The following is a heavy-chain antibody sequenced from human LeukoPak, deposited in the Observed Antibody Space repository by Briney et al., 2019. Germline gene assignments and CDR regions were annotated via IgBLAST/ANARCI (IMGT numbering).Heavy chain of an antibody. D-gene: IGHD3-10*01. CDR2: IWYDGSNK. Sequence: HGRSLLLSCGASGFTFSRYGMHWVRQAPGKGLEWVAVIWYDGSNKYYADSVKGRFTISRDNSKNTLYLQMNSLRAEDTAVYYCARDGGGGYGSGSYIDYWGQGTLVTVSS. CDR1: GFTFSRYG. V-gene: IGHV3-33*01. J-gene: IGHJ4*02. CDR3: ARDGGGGYGSGSYIDY.